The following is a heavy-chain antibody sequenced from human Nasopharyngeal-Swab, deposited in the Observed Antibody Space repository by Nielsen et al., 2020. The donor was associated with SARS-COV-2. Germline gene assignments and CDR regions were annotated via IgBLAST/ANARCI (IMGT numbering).Heavy chain of an antibody. Sequence: SETLSLTCTVSGGSISSGSYYWGWIHQPPGKGLEWIGSIYYSGSTYYNPSLKSRVTISVDTSKNQFSLKLSSVTAADTAVYYCARDTLYGGNDYWGQGTLVTVSS. CDR1: GGSISSGSYY. CDR3: ARDTLYGGNDY. CDR2: IYYSGST. V-gene: IGHV4-39*07. D-gene: IGHD4-23*01. J-gene: IGHJ4*02.